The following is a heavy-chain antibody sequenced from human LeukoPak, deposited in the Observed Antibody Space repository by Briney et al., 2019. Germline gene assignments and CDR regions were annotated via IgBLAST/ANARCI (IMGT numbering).Heavy chain of an antibody. D-gene: IGHD2/OR15-2a*01. CDR2: TYYRSKWYN. CDR1: GDSVSSKSAT. CDR3: AREAIVIEVKKLDP. J-gene: IGHJ5*02. Sequence: SQTLSLTCAISGDSVSSKSATWNWIRQSPSRGLEWLGRTYYRSKWYNDYGASVKSRITINPDTSKNQFSLHLNSVTPDDTAVYYCAREAIVIEVKKLDPWGQGTLVTVSS. V-gene: IGHV6-1*01.